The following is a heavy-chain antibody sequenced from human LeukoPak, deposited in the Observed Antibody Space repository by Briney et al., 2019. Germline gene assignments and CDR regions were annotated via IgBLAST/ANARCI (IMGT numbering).Heavy chain of an antibody. Sequence: GGSLRLSCAASGFTFSSYAMSWVRRAPGKGLEWVSAISGSGGSTYYADSVKGRFTISRDNSKNTLYLQMNSLRAEDTAVYYCAKPDSSGYYYRPYYFDYWGQGTLVTVSS. V-gene: IGHV3-23*01. J-gene: IGHJ4*02. D-gene: IGHD3-22*01. CDR1: GFTFSSYA. CDR3: AKPDSSGYYYRPYYFDY. CDR2: ISGSGGST.